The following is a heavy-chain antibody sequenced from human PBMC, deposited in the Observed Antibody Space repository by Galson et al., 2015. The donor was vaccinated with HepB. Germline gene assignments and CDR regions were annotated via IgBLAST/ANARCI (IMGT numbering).Heavy chain of an antibody. CDR3: ARPAPSCTSSSCFPNY. CDR1: GYYFTDYW. J-gene: IGHJ4*02. Sequence: QSGAEVKKPGESLRISCKGSGYYFTDYWIGWVRQMPGKGLEWMGIIYPGDSDTRYSPSFQGQVTISADKSFSTAYLQWSSLEASNTAMYYCARPAPSCTSSSCFPNYWGQGTLVTVSS. CDR2: IYPGDSDT. V-gene: IGHV5-51*01. D-gene: IGHD2-2*01.